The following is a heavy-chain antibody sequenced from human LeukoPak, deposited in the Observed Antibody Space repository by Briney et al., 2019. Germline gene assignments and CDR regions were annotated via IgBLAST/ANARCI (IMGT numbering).Heavy chain of an antibody. Sequence: GGSLRLSCAASGFTFSTYWMHWVRQVPGKGLVWVSRINSDGNIIAYADSVKGRFTISRDNARNMVYLQMNSLRAEDTAVYYCVAGMGNYWGQGTLVPV. V-gene: IGHV3-74*01. CDR2: INSDGNII. CDR3: VAGMGNY. J-gene: IGHJ4*02. D-gene: IGHD6-13*01. CDR1: GFTFSTYW.